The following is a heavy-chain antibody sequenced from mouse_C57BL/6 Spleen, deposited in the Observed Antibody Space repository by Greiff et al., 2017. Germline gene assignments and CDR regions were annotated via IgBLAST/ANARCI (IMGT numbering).Heavy chain of an antibody. J-gene: IGHJ4*01. CDR1: GYTFTSYW. Sequence: QVQLQQPGAELVRPGSSVKLSCKASGYTFTSYWMHWVKQRPIQGLEWIGNIDPSDSETHYNQKFKDKATLTVDKSSSTAYMQLSSLTSVDSAVYYCALRYYGSSCVYAMDYWGQGTSGTVSS. CDR3: ALRYYGSSCVYAMDY. V-gene: IGHV1-52*01. D-gene: IGHD1-1*01. CDR2: IDPSDSET.